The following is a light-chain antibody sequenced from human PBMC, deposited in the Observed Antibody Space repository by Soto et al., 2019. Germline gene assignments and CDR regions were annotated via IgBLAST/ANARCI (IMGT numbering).Light chain of an antibody. CDR2: DDG. CDR3: QLWDSDSDQGV. Sequence: SYELTQPPSVSVAPGQTARITCGGNNSGSKSVHWYQQKPGQAPVLVVYDDGDRPSGIPERFSGSNSGNTATLTINRVEAGDEADYYCQLWDSDSDQGVFGGGTKLTVL. CDR1: NSGSKS. V-gene: IGLV3-21*02. J-gene: IGLJ2*01.